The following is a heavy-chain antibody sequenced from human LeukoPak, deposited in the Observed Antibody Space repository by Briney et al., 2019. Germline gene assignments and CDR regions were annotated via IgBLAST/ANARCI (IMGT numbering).Heavy chain of an antibody. Sequence: HPGGSLRLSCAASGFTFSSYWMCWVRQAPGKGLEWVANIKQDGSAKYYVDSVKGRFTISRDNAKNSLYLQMNSLRAEDTAVYYCARGEATTNYYYYYMDVWGKGTTVTISS. CDR3: ARGEATTNYYYYYMDV. V-gene: IGHV3-7*01. CDR2: IKQDGSAK. CDR1: GFTFSSYW. D-gene: IGHD5-12*01. J-gene: IGHJ6*03.